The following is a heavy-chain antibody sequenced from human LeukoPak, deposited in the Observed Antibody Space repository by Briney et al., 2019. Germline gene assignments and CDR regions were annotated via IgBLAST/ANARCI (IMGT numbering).Heavy chain of an antibody. CDR3: ARLQTLYCSGGSRYSGGYYFDY. D-gene: IGHD2-15*01. CDR2: IYPGDSDT. Sequence: GESLKISCKGSGYSFTSYWIGWVRQMPGKGLEWMGIIYPGDSDTRYSPSFQGQVTISADKSISTAYLQWSSLKASDTAMYYCARLQTLYCSGGSRYSGGYYFDYWGQGTLVTVSS. J-gene: IGHJ4*02. V-gene: IGHV5-51*01. CDR1: GYSFTSYW.